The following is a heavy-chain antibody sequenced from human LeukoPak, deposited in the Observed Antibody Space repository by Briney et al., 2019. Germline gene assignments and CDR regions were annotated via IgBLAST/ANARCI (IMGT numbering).Heavy chain of an antibody. V-gene: IGHV3-66*01. CDR2: IYSGGST. CDR1: GFTVSSNY. D-gene: IGHD4-23*01. J-gene: IGHJ4*02. CDR3: ARDRGYSTFDY. Sequence: GGSLRLSCAASGFTVSSNYMSWVRQAPGKGLEWVSVIYSGGSTHYADSVKGRFTISRDNAKNSLYLQMNSLRVDDTAVYYCARDRGYSTFDYWGQGTLVTVSS.